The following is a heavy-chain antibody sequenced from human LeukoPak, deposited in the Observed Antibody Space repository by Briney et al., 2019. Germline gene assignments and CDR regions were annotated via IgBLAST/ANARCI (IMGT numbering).Heavy chain of an antibody. CDR2: IGIAGDT. D-gene: IGHD2-15*01. CDR3: ARGYCSGGSCAGSLDH. Sequence: GGSLRLSCAASGFTFSNYDMHWVRQVKGKGLEWVSAIGIAGDTFYPGSVKGRFTISRENAKNSVYLQMKSLRDGDTAVYYCARGYCSGGSCAGSLDHWGQGTLVTVPS. CDR1: GFTFSNYD. V-gene: IGHV3-13*04. J-gene: IGHJ4*02.